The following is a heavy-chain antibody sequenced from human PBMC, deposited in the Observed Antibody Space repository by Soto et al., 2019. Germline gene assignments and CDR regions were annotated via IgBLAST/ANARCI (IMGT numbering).Heavy chain of an antibody. CDR2: MNRNSGNT. V-gene: IGHV1-8*01. CDR1: GYTFTSYD. D-gene: IGHD1-1*01. CDR3: ARVLWGWNASFDI. Sequence: QVQLVQSGAEVKKPAASVKVSCKASGYTFTSYDINWVRQATGQGLERMGWMNRNSGNTGYAQKFQGRVTKTRNTCISTAYMELSSLRSEDTAAYYCARVLWGWNASFDIWCQGTMVTVS. J-gene: IGHJ3*02.